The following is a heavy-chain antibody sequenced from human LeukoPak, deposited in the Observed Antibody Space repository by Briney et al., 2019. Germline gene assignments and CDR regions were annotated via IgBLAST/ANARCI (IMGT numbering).Heavy chain of an antibody. V-gene: IGHV3-21*01. Sequence: GGSLRLSCAASGFTFSSYSMNWVRQAPGKGLEWASSISSSSSYIYYADSVKGRFTISRDNAKNSLYLQMNSLRAADTAVYYCARDGSGSYGDYWGQGTLVTVSS. D-gene: IGHD3-10*01. J-gene: IGHJ4*02. CDR1: GFTFSSYS. CDR2: ISSSSSYI. CDR3: ARDGSGSYGDY.